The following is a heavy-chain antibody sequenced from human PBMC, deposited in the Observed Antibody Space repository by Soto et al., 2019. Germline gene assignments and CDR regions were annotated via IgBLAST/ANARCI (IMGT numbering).Heavy chain of an antibody. J-gene: IGHJ4*02. CDR1: GYTFTSYD. Sequence: QVQLVQSGAEVKKPGASVKVSCKASGYTFTSYDINWVRQATGQGLEWMGWMNPNSGNTGYAQKFXXRXTXXRNTSISTAYMELSSLRSEDTAVYYCARTRRAFDYWGQGTLVTVSS. V-gene: IGHV1-8*01. D-gene: IGHD2-2*01. CDR3: ARTRRAFDY. CDR2: MNPNSGNT.